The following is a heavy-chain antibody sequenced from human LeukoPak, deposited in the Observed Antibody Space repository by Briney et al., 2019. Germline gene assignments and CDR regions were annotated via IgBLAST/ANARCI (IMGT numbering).Heavy chain of an antibody. D-gene: IGHD2-15*01. Sequence: SETLSLTCAVYGGSFSGYYWSWIRQPPGKGLEWIGEINHSGSTNYNPSLKSRVTMSVDTSKNRFSLKLRSVTAADTAVYYCAKSGLNRFDFWGQGTLVTVSS. V-gene: IGHV4-34*01. CDR2: INHSGST. CDR1: GGSFSGYY. CDR3: AKSGLNRFDF. J-gene: IGHJ4*02.